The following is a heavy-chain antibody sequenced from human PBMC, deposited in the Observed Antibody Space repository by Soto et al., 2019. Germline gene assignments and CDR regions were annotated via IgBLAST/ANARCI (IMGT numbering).Heavy chain of an antibody. CDR1: GFTFSSYA. CDR2: ISYDGSNK. D-gene: IGHD2-15*01. CDR3: ARGRIVVVVAATGHAFDI. V-gene: IGHV3-30-3*01. Sequence: QVQLVESGGGVVQPGRSLRLSCAASGFTFSSYAMHWVRQAPGKGLEWVAVISYDGSNKYYADSVKGRFTISRDNSKNTLHLQMNSLRAEDTAVYYCARGRIVVVVAATGHAFDIWGQGTMVTVSS. J-gene: IGHJ3*02.